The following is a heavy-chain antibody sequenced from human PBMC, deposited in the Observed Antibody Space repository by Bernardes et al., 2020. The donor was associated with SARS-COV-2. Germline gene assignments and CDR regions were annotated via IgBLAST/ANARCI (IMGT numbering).Heavy chain of an antibody. Sequence: SETLSLTCTVSGGSISGYYWNWIRQPPGKGLEWIGYIYYRGSTKYNPSLKSRVTISLDTSQKQFSLKMRSVTAADTAVYYCARGEDYSDYDAYAFDVWGQGTMVNVAS. CDR2: IYYRGST. J-gene: IGHJ3*01. CDR1: GGSISGYY. D-gene: IGHD4-17*01. V-gene: IGHV4-59*01. CDR3: ARGEDYSDYDAYAFDV.